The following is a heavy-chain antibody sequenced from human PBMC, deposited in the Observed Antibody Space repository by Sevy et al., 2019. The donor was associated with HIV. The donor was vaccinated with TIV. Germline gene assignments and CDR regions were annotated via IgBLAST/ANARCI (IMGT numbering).Heavy chain of an antibody. CDR3: ARGGYYYDSSGYHHDPFDY. V-gene: IGHV3-7*01. CDR2: IKQDGSEK. Sequence: GGSLRLSCAASGFTFSSYWMSWVRQAPGKGLEWVAIIKQDGSEKYYVDSVKGRFTISRDNAKNSLYLQMNSLRAEDTAVYYCARGGYYYDSSGYHHDPFDYWGQGTLVTVSS. CDR1: GFTFSSYW. J-gene: IGHJ4*02. D-gene: IGHD3-22*01.